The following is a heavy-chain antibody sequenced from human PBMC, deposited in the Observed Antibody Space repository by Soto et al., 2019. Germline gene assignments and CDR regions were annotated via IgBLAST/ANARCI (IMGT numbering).Heavy chain of an antibody. J-gene: IGHJ6*03. D-gene: IGHD2-15*01. V-gene: IGHV2-26*01. Sequence: PTLVNPTETLTLTCTVSGFSLSNARMSVSWIRQPPGKALEWLAHIFSNDEKSYSSSLKNRLTISKDTSKSQVVLTMTNMDTVDTATYYCARVSLGYCSGGSCYSDYYYYNMDVWGKGTTVTVSS. CDR3: ARVSLGYCSGGSCYSDYYYYNMDV. CDR2: IFSNDEK. CDR1: GFSLSNARMS.